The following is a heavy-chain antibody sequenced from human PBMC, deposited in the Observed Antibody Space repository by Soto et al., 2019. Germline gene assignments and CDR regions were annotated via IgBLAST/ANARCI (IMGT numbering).Heavy chain of an antibody. D-gene: IGHD6-13*01. CDR1: GGSINSGDYA. V-gene: IGHV4-30-2*01. CDR3: AGTRIAAAGGGLEV. J-gene: IGHJ6*02. CDR2: IYHSGST. Sequence: LQLQESGSGLVKPSQTLSLTCGVSGGSINSGDYAWSWIRQPPGKGLEWMGYIYHSGSTYYNPSLKSRVTIFVDRSKNPFSLKLSAVTAADTAVYYCAGTRIAAAGGGLEVWGLGTTVTV.